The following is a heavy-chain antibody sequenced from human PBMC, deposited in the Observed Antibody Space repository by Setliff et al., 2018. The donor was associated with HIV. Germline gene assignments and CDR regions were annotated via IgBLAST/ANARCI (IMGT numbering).Heavy chain of an antibody. CDR1: GGSVDILN. Sequence: KTSETLFLTCSVSGGSVDILNLIWIRQRPGKGLECIGYIYSSATTNHNSALESRASISRDTSKNQISLKLRSVTAADTAVYYCARVFPLVTAEDNRFDPWGQGILVTVSS. D-gene: IGHD2-21*02. CDR2: IYSSATT. V-gene: IGHV4-4*08. J-gene: IGHJ5*02. CDR3: ARVFPLVTAEDNRFDP.